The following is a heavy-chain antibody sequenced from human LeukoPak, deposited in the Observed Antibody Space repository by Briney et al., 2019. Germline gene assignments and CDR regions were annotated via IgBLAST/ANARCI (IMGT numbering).Heavy chain of an antibody. J-gene: IGHJ4*02. CDR3: ARLPMAVTPHVDH. V-gene: IGHV4-59*01. Sequence: SETLSLTCTVSGGSITSYYRSWIRQSPGKGLEWIGYMYYSGSTKYNPSLKSRVTISVDTSKNQFSLKLSSVTAADTAVYYCARLPMAVTPHVDHWGQGTLVTVSS. D-gene: IGHD4-23*01. CDR1: GGSITSYY. CDR2: MYYSGST.